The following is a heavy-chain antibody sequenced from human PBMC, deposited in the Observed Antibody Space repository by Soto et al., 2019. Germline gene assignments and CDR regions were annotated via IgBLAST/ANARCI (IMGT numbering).Heavy chain of an antibody. CDR1: GFTFSSYA. Sequence: EVQLLESGGGLVQPGGSLRLSCAASGFTFSSYAMSWVRQAPGKGLEWVSAISGSGGSTYYADSVKGRFTISRDNSKNTLCLELSRLRAEDTAVYYCAKGRGYDFGDYGYWGQGTLVTVSS. J-gene: IGHJ4*02. CDR2: ISGSGGST. V-gene: IGHV3-23*01. D-gene: IGHD4-17*01. CDR3: AKGRGYDFGDYGY.